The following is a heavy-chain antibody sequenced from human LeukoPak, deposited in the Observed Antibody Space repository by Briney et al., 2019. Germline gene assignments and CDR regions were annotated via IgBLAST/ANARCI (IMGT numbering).Heavy chain of an antibody. CDR3: ARMVVVPAAVYYFDY. J-gene: IGHJ4*02. V-gene: IGHV1-8*01. CDR1: RYTLTSYD. Sequence: GASVKVSCKASRYTLTSYDINWVRQATGQGLEWMGWMNPNTGNTGYVQKFQGRVTMTRSTSISTAYMELSSLRSEDTAVYYCARMVVVPAAVYYFDYWGQGTLVTVSS. CDR2: MNPNTGNT. D-gene: IGHD2-2*01.